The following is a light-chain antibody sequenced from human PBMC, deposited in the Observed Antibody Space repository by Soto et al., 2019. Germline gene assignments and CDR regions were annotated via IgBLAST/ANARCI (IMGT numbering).Light chain of an antibody. CDR3: QQTYSTPRT. J-gene: IGKJ1*01. Sequence: DVQMTQSPSSLSASVGDRVTITCRASQSISNYLNWYQQTPGKAPKLLIYTASSLQTGVPSRFSGSGSGTDFTLTINSLHPEDFATYYCQQTYSTPRTFGQGTKVEIK. CDR2: TAS. CDR1: QSISNY. V-gene: IGKV1-39*01.